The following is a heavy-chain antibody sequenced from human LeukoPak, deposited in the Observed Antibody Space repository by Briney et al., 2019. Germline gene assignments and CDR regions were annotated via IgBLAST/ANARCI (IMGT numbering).Heavy chain of an antibody. D-gene: IGHD2-2*01. Sequence: GGSLRLSCAASGFTFSSHAMYWVRQAPGKGLEFVSVISSNGGNTYYPNSVKGRFTISRDNSKNTLYLQMGSLRSEDTAVYYCARGGYCSSTSCYRGAFDIWGQGTMVTVSS. CDR2: ISSNGGNT. J-gene: IGHJ3*02. CDR1: GFTFSSHA. CDR3: ARGGYCSSTSCYRGAFDI. V-gene: IGHV3-64*01.